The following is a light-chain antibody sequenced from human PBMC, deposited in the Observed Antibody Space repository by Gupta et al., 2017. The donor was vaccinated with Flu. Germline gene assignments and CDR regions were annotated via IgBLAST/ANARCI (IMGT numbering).Light chain of an antibody. V-gene: IGLV2-14*01. CDR2: EVS. J-gene: IGLJ3*02. CDR3: SSYTRTNIGV. Sequence: MIYEVSNRPSGVSNRFSGSKSGNTASLTISGLQAEDEADYYCSSYTRTNIGVFGGGTKVTVL.